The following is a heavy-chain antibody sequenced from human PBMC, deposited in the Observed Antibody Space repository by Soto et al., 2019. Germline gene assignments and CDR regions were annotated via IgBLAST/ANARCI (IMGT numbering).Heavy chain of an antibody. V-gene: IGHV3-30*18. CDR1: GFTFSSYG. Sequence: GGSLRLSCAASGFTFSSYGMHWVRQAPGKGLEWVAVISYDGSNKYYADSGKGRFTISRDNSKNTLYLQMNSLRAEDTAVYYCAKAYGPVVGATKYYYYYYGMDVWGQGTTVTVSS. D-gene: IGHD1-26*01. J-gene: IGHJ6*02. CDR3: AKAYGPVVGATKYYYYYYGMDV. CDR2: ISYDGSNK.